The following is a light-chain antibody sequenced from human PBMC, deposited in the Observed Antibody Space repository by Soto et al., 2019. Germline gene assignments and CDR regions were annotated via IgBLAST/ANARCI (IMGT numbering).Light chain of an antibody. Sequence: DIQMTQSPSSLSASLGDRVTITCQASQAITKYLNWYQQKPGKAPKLLIFDASNLETGVPSRFSGSGSGTDFTFSISSLQPKDIATYYCQQYDNLPITFGQGTRLEIK. CDR2: DAS. CDR3: QQYDNLPIT. V-gene: IGKV1-33*01. J-gene: IGKJ5*01. CDR1: QAITKY.